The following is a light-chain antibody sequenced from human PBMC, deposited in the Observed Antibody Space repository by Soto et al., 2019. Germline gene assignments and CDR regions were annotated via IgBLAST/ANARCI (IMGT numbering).Light chain of an antibody. V-gene: IGLV2-8*01. CDR3: SSYAGNNSFV. CDR2: EVS. CDR1: SSDVGGYNY. Sequence: QSVLTQPPSASWSPAQAVTISCTGTSSDVGGYNYVSWYQQHPGKAPKLIIYEVSQRPSGVPDRFSGSKSGYTASLTVSGLQAEDEADYYCSSYAGNNSFVFGTGTKVTVL. J-gene: IGLJ1*01.